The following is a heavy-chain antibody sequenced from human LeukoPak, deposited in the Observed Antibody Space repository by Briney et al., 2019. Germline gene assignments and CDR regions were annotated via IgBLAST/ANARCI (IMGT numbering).Heavy chain of an antibody. CDR2: IFPSGGEI. D-gene: IGHD2-2*01. Sequence: GGSLRLSCAASGFTSSTFAMIWVRQPPGKGLEWVSSIFPSGGEIHYADSVRGRFTISRDNSKSTLSLQMNSLRAEDTAIYYCARSRVPASLGQVFDVWGQGTMVTVSS. CDR1: GFTSSTFA. V-gene: IGHV3-23*01. J-gene: IGHJ3*01. CDR3: ARSRVPASLGQVFDV.